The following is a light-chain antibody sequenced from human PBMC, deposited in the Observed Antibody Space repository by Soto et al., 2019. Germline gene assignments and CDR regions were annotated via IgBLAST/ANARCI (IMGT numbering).Light chain of an antibody. CDR3: SSYTTSNTLV. V-gene: IGLV2-14*01. Sequence: QSVLTQPASVSGSPGQSITISCTGGSSDIGGYNYVSWFQQHPGKAPKLMIYEVTNRPSGVSNRFSGSKSGSTASLTISGLQAEDDADYYCSSYTTSNTLVFGTGIKLTVL. CDR2: EVT. J-gene: IGLJ1*01. CDR1: SSDIGGYNY.